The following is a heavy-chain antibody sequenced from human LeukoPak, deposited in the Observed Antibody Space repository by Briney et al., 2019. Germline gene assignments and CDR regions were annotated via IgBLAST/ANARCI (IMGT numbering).Heavy chain of an antibody. D-gene: IGHD2-2*01. V-gene: IGHV3-30*18. J-gene: IGHJ4*02. Sequence: GRSLRLSCAASGFTFSSYGMHWVRQAPGKGLEWVAVISYDGSNKYYADSVKGRFTISRDNSKNTLYLQMNSLRAEDTAVYYCAKGEPPAAMAVFDYWGQGTLVTVSS. CDR1: GFTFSSYG. CDR3: AKGEPPAAMAVFDY. CDR2: ISYDGSNK.